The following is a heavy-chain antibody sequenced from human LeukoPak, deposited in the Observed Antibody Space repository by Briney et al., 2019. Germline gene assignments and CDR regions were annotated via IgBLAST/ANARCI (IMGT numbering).Heavy chain of an antibody. V-gene: IGHV3-7*03. CDR2: IKQDGSEK. CDR3: ARVDYSDEDFDWLSPYYFDY. J-gene: IGHJ4*02. D-gene: IGHD3-9*01. CDR1: GFTFSRYW. Sequence: GGCLRLSCAASGFTFSRYWMSWVSQAPRKGLEWVANIKQDGSEKYYVDFVKGRFTISRDNAKNSLYLQMNSLRAEDTAVYYCARVDYSDEDFDWLSPYYFDYWGQGTLVTVSS.